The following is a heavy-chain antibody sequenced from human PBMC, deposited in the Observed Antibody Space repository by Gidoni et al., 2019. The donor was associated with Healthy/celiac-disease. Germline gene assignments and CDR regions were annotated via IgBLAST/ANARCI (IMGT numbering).Heavy chain of an antibody. Sequence: EVQLVESGGGLVKPGGSLRLACAASGFTFRTYTMNWVRQAPGKGLEWFSSISSSSGYITYADSVKGRFTISGDNAKNSLSLQMNSLRVEDTAVYYCARGEMAVKDAFDIWGQGTLVTVSS. D-gene: IGHD6-19*01. V-gene: IGHV3-21*01. J-gene: IGHJ3*02. CDR3: ARGEMAVKDAFDI. CDR1: GFTFRTYT. CDR2: ISSSSGYI.